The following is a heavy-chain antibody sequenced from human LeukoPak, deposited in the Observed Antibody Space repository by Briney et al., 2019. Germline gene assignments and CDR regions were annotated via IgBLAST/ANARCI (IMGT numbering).Heavy chain of an antibody. V-gene: IGHV3-21*01. CDR3: ARERTCSSASCPLDV. Sequence: GGSLRLSCAASGFTFSAYIMSWVRQAPGKGLEWVSSISSGSTYIYDADSPKDRFTISRDNAKNSLYLQMSSLRAEDTAVYYCARERTCSSASCPLDVWGQGTTVTVSS. D-gene: IGHD2-2*01. CDR1: GFTFSAYI. J-gene: IGHJ6*02. CDR2: ISSGSTYI.